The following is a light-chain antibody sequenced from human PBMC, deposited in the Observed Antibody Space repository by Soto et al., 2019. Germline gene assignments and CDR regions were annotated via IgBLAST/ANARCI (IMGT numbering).Light chain of an antibody. Sequence: DVQMTQSPPSLSASVGDRVTLTCRTSQTIAKSLTWYQQKPGKSPKLLIHNAFILQCGVPSRFSGSMSGTDFTLSVSSMQPEDFAAYICQQRYSIPFTFGRGTKVE. CDR3: QQRYSIPFT. J-gene: IGKJ4*01. V-gene: IGKV1-39*01. CDR1: QTIAKS. CDR2: NAF.